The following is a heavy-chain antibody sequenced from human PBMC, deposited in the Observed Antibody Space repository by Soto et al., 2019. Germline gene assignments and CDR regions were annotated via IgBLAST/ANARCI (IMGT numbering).Heavy chain of an antibody. CDR3: AKERRTSSSWYAPYIDF. CDR1: GFTFSDSA. V-gene: IGHV3-73*01. Sequence: GGSLRLSCAASGFTFSDSAIHWVRQAPGKGLEWVGRVANKPEGYTITYGVSVKGRFTISRDNSKNTLYLQMNSLRAEDTAVYYCAKERRTSSSWYAPYIDFWGPGPLVTVSS. D-gene: IGHD6-13*01. J-gene: IGHJ4*02. CDR2: VANKPEGYTI.